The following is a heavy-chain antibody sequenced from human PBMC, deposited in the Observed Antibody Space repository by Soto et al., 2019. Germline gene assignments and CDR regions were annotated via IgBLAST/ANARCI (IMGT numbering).Heavy chain of an antibody. CDR3: VRIAYFYDSSGHYFDY. V-gene: IGHV2-26*01. CDR2: IFSTDEK. CDR1: GFSLSNGRVG. D-gene: IGHD3-22*01. J-gene: IGHJ4*02. Sequence: QVTLKESGPVLVKPTESLTLTCTVSGFSLSNGRVGVSWMRQPPGKALEWLAHIFSTDEKSNSTSLKSRLTISKDTSKSQVVLTMTNMDPVDTAIYYCVRIAYFYDSSGHYFDYWGQGTLVTVSS.